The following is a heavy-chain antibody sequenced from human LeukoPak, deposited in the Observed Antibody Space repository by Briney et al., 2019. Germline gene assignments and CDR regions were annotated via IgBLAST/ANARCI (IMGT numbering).Heavy chain of an antibody. CDR2: IYYRGST. CDR3: ARATDYGDSYYFDH. CDR1: GGSFSGYY. J-gene: IGHJ4*02. V-gene: IGHV4-31*11. Sequence: PSETLSLTCAVYGGSFSGYYWSWIRQHPGKGLEYIGYIYYRGSTYYSPSLKSRLTISLDTPNNQFSLKLRSVTAADTAVYYCARATDYGDSYYFDHWGQGTPVTVSS. D-gene: IGHD4/OR15-4a*01.